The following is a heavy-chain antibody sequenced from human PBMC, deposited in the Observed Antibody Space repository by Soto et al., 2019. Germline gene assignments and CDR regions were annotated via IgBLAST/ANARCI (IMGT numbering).Heavy chain of an antibody. CDR3: ARNVYPAPIATFPH. CDR2: IYYSGST. Sequence: SETLSLTCTVSGGSISSSSYCWGWIRQPPGKGLEWIGSIYYSGSTYYNPSLKSRVTISVDTSKNQFSLKLSSVTAADTAVYYCARNVYPAPIATFPHWGRGTLVTGSS. V-gene: IGHV4-39*01. J-gene: IGHJ1*01. CDR1: GGSISSSSYC. D-gene: IGHD2-2*01.